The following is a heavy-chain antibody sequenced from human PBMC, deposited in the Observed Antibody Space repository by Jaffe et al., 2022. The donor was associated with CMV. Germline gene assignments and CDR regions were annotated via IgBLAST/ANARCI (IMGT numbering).Heavy chain of an antibody. CDR2: IYPGDSDT. D-gene: IGHD3-22*01. CDR1: GYSFTSYW. CDR3: ARRTYYYDSSGYSDAFDI. J-gene: IGHJ3*02. Sequence: EVQLVQSGAEVKKPGESLKISCKGSGYSFTSYWIGWVRQMPGKGLEWMGIIYPGDSDTRYSPSFQGQVTISADKSISTAYLQWSSLKASDTAMYYCARRTYYYDSSGYSDAFDIWGQGTMVTVSS. V-gene: IGHV5-51*01.